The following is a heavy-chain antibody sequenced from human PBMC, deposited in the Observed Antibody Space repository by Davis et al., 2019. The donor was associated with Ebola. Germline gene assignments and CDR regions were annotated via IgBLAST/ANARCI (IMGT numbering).Heavy chain of an antibody. CDR1: GGTFSSYA. CDR2: IIPIFGTA. CDR3: ARGRDIVVVPAAIGYYYYMDV. D-gene: IGHD2-2*02. J-gene: IGHJ6*03. Sequence: SVKVSCKASGGTFSSYAISWVRQAPGQGLEWMGGIIPIFGTANYAQKFQGRVTITADESTSTAYMELSSLRSEDTAVYYCARGRDIVVVPAAIGYYYYMDVWGKGTTVTVSS. V-gene: IGHV1-69*13.